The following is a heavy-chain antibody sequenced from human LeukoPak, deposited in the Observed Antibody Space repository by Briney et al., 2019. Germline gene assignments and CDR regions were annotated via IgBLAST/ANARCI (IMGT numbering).Heavy chain of an antibody. V-gene: IGHV4-59*01. Sequence: PSETLSLTCTVSGGSISSYYWSWLRQPPGKGLEWIGYIYYSGSTNYNPSLKSRVTISVDTSKNQCSPTLSSVTAADTAVYYCARDTNVGYCSGGSCYSGAFDIWGQGTMVTVSS. CDR2: IYYSGST. J-gene: IGHJ3*02. CDR1: GGSISSYY. D-gene: IGHD2-15*01. CDR3: ARDTNVGYCSGGSCYSGAFDI.